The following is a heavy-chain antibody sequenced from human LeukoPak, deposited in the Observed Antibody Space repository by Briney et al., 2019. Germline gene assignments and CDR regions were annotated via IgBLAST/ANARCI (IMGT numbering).Heavy chain of an antibody. D-gene: IGHD2-15*01. CDR2: ISTNGGGT. CDR1: GFTFSTYA. V-gene: IGHV3-64*01. CDR3: ARYCSGVSCYSGYDY. J-gene: IGHJ4*02. Sequence: GSLRLSCASSGFTFSTYAMHWVRQTPGKGLEYVSAISTNGGGTYYANSVKGRFTISRDNSKNTLYLQMGSLRAEDMAVYYCARYCSGVSCYSGYDYWGQGTLVTVSS.